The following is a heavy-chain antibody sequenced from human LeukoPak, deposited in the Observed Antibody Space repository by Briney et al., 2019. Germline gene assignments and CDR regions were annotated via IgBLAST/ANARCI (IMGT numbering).Heavy chain of an antibody. CDR1: GYSFTSYW. D-gene: IGHD3-10*01. V-gene: IGHV5-51*01. J-gene: IGHJ3*02. CDR2: IYPSDSKT. Sequence: GESLKISCKGSGYSFTSYWIGWVRQMPGKGLEWMGIIYPSDSKTKYNPSFQGQVTISGDKSISTAYLQWNSLKASDTAMYYCARSTMVRGILGSGGAFDIWGQGTMVTVSS. CDR3: ARSTMVRGILGSGGAFDI.